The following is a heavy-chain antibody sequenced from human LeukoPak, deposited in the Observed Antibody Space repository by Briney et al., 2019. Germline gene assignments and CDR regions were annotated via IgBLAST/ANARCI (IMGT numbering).Heavy chain of an antibody. V-gene: IGHV3-23*01. J-gene: IGHJ4*02. D-gene: IGHD2-15*01. CDR2: IGTGGDT. CDR3: AKSRVVDRRGYFDY. CDR1: GFTFNIYP. Sequence: GDSPRLSCVASGFTFNIYPMTWVRQSPEKGLEWVSTIGTGGDTYYADSVKGRFTISRDDSKNTLYLQMHSLGAEDTAVYYCAKSRVVDRRGYFDYWGQGTLVTVSS.